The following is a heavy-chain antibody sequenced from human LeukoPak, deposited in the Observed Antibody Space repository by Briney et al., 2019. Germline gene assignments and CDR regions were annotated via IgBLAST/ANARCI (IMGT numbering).Heavy chain of an antibody. J-gene: IGHJ4*02. CDR1: GGTFSSYA. D-gene: IGHD3-9*01. Sequence: SVKVSCKASGGTFSSYAISWVRQAPGQGLEWMGGIIPIFGTANYAQKFQGRVAITADESTSTAYMELSSLRSEDTAVYYCQYDILTGYSYSSSSGFDYWGQGTLVTVSS. V-gene: IGHV1-69*13. CDR3: QYDILTGYSYSSSSGFDY. CDR2: IIPIFGTA.